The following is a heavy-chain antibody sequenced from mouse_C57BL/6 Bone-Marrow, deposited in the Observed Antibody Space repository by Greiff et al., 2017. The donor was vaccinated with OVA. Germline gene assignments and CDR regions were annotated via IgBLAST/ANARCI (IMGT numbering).Heavy chain of an antibody. J-gene: IGHJ3*01. CDR3: ARSYYYVWFFAY. Sequence: QVQLQQSGAELVMPGASVKLSCKASGYTFTSYWMHWVKQRPGQGLEWIGEIDPSDSYTNYNQKFKGKSTLTVDKSSSTAYMQLSSLTSEDSAVYYCARSYYYVWFFAYWGQGTLVTVSA. D-gene: IGHD1-1*01. V-gene: IGHV1-69*01. CDR2: IDPSDSYT. CDR1: GYTFTSYW.